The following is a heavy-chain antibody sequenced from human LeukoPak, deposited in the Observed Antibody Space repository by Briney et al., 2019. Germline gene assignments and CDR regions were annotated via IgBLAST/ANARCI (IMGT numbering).Heavy chain of an antibody. Sequence: ASVKVSCKASGYTFTSYGISCVRQAPGQRLEWMGWISAYNGNTNYAQKLQGRVTMTTDTSTSTAYMDLWTLRSEDTAVYYGAKTPPHYYECNGPFHFDYWGQGTLVTVSS. D-gene: IGHD3-22*01. J-gene: IGHJ4*02. CDR3: AKTPPHYYECNGPFHFDY. V-gene: IGHV1-18*01. CDR2: ISAYNGNT. CDR1: GYTFTSYG.